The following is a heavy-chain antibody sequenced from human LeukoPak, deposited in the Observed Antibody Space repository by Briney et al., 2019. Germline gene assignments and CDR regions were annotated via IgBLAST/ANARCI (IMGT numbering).Heavy chain of an antibody. CDR3: ARHAGMTIASFYFDS. V-gene: IGHV4-39*01. CDR1: GFTFGSYW. J-gene: IGHJ4*02. Sequence: PGGSLRLSCAASGFTFGSYWMSWIRQPPGKGLEWIGSIYYTGSTYYNPSLKSRVTISVDTSKNQFSLELSSVTAADTAVYYCARHAGMTIASFYFDSWGQGTLVTVSS. D-gene: IGHD4/OR15-4a*01. CDR2: IYYTGST.